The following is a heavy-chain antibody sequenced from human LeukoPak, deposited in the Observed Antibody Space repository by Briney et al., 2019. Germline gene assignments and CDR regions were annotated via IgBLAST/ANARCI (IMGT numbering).Heavy chain of an antibody. J-gene: IGHJ4*02. D-gene: IGHD3-22*01. CDR2: IYTSGST. V-gene: IGHV4-4*07. Sequence: SETLSLTCTVSGGSISSYCWTWIRQPAGKGLEWIGRIYTSGSTNYNPSLKSRVAMSVDKSKNQFSLKLTSVTAADTAVYYCARLCTSQDYYGSSGYPDFDYWGQGTLVTVSS. CDR1: GGSISSYC. CDR3: ARLCTSQDYYGSSGYPDFDY.